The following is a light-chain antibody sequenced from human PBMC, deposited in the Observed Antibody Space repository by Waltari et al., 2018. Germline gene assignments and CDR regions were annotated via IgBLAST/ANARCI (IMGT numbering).Light chain of an antibody. J-gene: IGKJ4*01. CDR3: QQRNSYPLT. CDR2: QAS. CDR1: QDISNY. Sequence: DIQLTQSPSSLSASVGDRVTTTCRASQDISNYLAWYQQRPGKAPKLLIYQASNLETGVPSRFSGSGSGTEFTLTISSLQPEDFAVYYCQQRNSYPLTFGGGTKVDSK. V-gene: IGKV1-9*01.